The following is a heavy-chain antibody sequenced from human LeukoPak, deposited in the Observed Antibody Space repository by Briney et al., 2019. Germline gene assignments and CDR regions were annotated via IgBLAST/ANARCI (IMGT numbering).Heavy chain of an antibody. J-gene: IGHJ4*02. CDR2: INSDGSST. CDR3: AKDRTRSVPIYYFDY. CDR1: GFTFSSYW. V-gene: IGHV3-74*01. Sequence: GGSLRLSCAASGFTFSSYWLHWVRQAPGKGLVWVSRINSDGSSTYYADSVKGRFTISRDNSKNTLYLQMNSLRAEDTAVYYCAKDRTRSVPIYYFDYWGQGTLVTVSS. D-gene: IGHD6-25*01.